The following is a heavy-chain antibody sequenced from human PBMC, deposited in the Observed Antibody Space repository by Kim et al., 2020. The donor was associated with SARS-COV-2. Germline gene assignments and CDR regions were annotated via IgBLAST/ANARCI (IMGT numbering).Heavy chain of an antibody. V-gene: IGHV1-18*01. J-gene: IGHJ4*02. Sequence: ASVKVSCMASGYPFTAYGLSWVRQAPGQGLEWMGWINGYSVDTNYPQKFQDRVAMTTDISTSTAYMELRSLRSDDTAVYYCARSGYSGSNSFVDYWGQGSLVIVSS. CDR2: INGYSVDT. CDR3: ARSGYSGSNSFVDY. CDR1: GYPFTAYG. D-gene: IGHD5-12*01.